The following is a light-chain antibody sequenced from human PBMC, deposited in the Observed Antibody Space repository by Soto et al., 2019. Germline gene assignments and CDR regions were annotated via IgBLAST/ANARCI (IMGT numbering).Light chain of an antibody. V-gene: IGKV2-28*01. CDR2: LGS. CDR1: QSLLHSSGYNY. J-gene: IGKJ5*01. CDR3: MQALQAPIT. Sequence: DIVMTQSPLSLPVTPGEPASISCRSSQSLLHSSGYNYLVWYLQKPGQSPQLLIYLGSNRASGVHERFSGNGSGADFTLKIRRVEAEDVGVYYCMQALQAPITFAGGTRLEIK.